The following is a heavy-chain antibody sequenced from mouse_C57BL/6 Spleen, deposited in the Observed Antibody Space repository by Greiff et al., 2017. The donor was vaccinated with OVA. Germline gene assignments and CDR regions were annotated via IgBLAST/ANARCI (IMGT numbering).Heavy chain of an antibody. CDR3: ARRQITTVVATDY. CDR2: IYPGSGST. CDR1: GYTFTSYW. D-gene: IGHD1-1*01. J-gene: IGHJ2*01. Sequence: QVQLQQPGAELVKPGASVKMSCKASGYTFTSYWITWVKQRPGQGLEWIGDIYPGSGSTNYNEKFKSKATLTVDTSSSTAYMQLSSLTSEDSAVXYCARRQITTVVATDYWGQGTTLTVSS. V-gene: IGHV1-55*01.